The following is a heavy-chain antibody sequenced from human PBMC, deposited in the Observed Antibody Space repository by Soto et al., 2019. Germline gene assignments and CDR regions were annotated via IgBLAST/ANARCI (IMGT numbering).Heavy chain of an antibody. D-gene: IGHD3-9*01. V-gene: IGHV4-30-4*01. CDR3: AGADYNNYWYFDL. CDR2: IYYRGSP. CDR1: GGSISRGDYY. J-gene: IGHJ2*01. Sequence: QVQLQESGPGLVTPSQTLSLTCTVSGGSISRGDYYWSWIRQPPGKGLEWIGYIYYRGSPYYNPTLQSRGTRTGDTSKTQCCLKPSSGTAADTAVYGCAGADYNNYWYFDLGGRGSRVAVSS.